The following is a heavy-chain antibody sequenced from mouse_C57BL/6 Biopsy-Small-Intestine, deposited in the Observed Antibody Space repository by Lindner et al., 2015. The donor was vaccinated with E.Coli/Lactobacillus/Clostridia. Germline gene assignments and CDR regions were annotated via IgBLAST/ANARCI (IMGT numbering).Heavy chain of an antibody. J-gene: IGHJ4*01. CDR2: INVNHGIS. D-gene: IGHD2-3*01. Sequence: VQLQESGPELVKPGASVKISCKASGYSFTDYNMNWVKQSNGKSLEWIGAINVNHGISTYSQKFKGKATLTVDQSSSTAYMQLNSLTSEDTAVYYCTTGGYSGRDAMDYWGQGTSVTVSS. V-gene: IGHV1-39*01. CDR3: TTGGYSGRDAMDY. CDR1: GYSFTDYN.